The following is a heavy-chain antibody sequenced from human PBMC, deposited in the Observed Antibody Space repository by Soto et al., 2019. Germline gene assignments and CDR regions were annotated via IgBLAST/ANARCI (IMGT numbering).Heavy chain of an antibody. J-gene: IGHJ6*03. V-gene: IGHV3-30*18. CDR3: AKVSGTYYYYYMDV. D-gene: IGHD1-26*01. CDR2: ISYDGSNK. CDR1: GFTFSSYG. Sequence: GGSLRLSCAASGFTFSSYGMHWVRQAPGKGLEWVAVISYDGSNKYYADSVKGRFTIPRDNSKNTLYLQMNSLRAEDTAVYYCAKVSGTYYYYYMDVWGKGTTVTVSS.